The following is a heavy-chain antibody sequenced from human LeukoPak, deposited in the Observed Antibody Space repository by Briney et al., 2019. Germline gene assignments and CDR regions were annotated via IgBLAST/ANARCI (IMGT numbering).Heavy chain of an antibody. J-gene: IGHJ5*02. Sequence: SETLSLTCIVSGGSISSSSYYWGWIRQPPGKGLEWIGSIYYSGSTYYNPSLKSRVTISVDTSKNQFSLKLSSVTAADTAVYCCARDCRDGYNSDWFDPWGQGTLVTVSS. V-gene: IGHV4-39*07. CDR3: ARDCRDGYNSDWFDP. CDR1: GGSISSSSYY. D-gene: IGHD5-24*01. CDR2: IYYSGST.